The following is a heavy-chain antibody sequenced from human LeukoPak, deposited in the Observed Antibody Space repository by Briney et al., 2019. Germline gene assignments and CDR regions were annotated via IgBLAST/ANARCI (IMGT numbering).Heavy chain of an antibody. J-gene: IGHJ4*02. Sequence: PGGSLRLSCAASGFTFSNAWMSWVRQAPGKGLEWVGRIKSKTDGGTTDYAAPVKGRFTISRDDSKNTLYLQMSSLKTEDTAVYYCTTGLVPAAIGYSSSWYTIQGFFYWGQGTLVTVSS. CDR2: IKSKTDGGTT. CDR3: TTGLVPAAIGYSSSWYTIQGFFY. V-gene: IGHV3-15*01. D-gene: IGHD6-13*01. CDR1: GFTFSNAW.